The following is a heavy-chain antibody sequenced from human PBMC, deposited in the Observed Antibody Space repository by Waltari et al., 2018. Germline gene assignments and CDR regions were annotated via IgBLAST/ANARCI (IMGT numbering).Heavy chain of an antibody. CDR2: TYYRSKWFN. CDR3: ARGNLYFDY. J-gene: IGHJ4*02. V-gene: IGHV6-1*01. Sequence: QGRLQQSGPGLVEPSQILSLTCLISGETVSSNRAAWNWIRQSPSRGLEWLGRTYYRSKWFNQYAVSVKSRITINPDTSKNQFSLQLNSVTPEDTAVYYCARGNLYFDYWGQGTLVTVSS. CDR1: GETVSSNRAA.